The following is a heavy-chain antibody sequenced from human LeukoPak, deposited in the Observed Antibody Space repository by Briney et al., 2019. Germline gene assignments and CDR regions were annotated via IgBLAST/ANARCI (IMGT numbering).Heavy chain of an antibody. V-gene: IGHV3-30*02. CDR2: IRYDGSNK. Sequence: GGSLRLSCAASGFTFSSYGMHWVRRAPGKRLEWVAFIRYDGSNKYYADSVKGRFTISRDNSKNTLYLQMNSLRAEETAEYYCASESGSYLGAFDIWGQGTMVTVSS. D-gene: IGHD1-26*01. CDR1: GFTFSSYG. CDR3: ASESGSYLGAFDI. J-gene: IGHJ3*02.